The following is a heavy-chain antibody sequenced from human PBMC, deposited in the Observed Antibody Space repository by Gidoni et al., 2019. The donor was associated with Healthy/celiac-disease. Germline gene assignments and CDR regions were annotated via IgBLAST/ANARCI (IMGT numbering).Heavy chain of an antibody. D-gene: IGHD3-3*01. CDR3: VKGGMVLRFLEWLLGNYYYGMDV. V-gene: IGHV3-64D*06. Sequence: EVQLVESGGGLVQPGGSLRLSCSASGFTFSSSAMHWVRKAPEKGLEYVSAISSNGGSTYYADSVKGRFTISRDNSKNTLYLQMSSLRAEDTAVYYCVKGGMVLRFLEWLLGNYYYGMDVWGQGTTVTVSS. J-gene: IGHJ6*02. CDR2: ISSNGGST. CDR1: GFTFSSSA.